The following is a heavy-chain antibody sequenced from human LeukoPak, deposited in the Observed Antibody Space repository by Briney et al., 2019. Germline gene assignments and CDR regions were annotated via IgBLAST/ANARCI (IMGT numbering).Heavy chain of an antibody. D-gene: IGHD1-26*01. J-gene: IGHJ4*02. Sequence: SETLSFTCGVSGGSFSGYYWTWIRQPPGKGLEWIGEINQSGSTKDNPSLKSRVTISVDTSKDQFSLNLSSVTAADTAVYYCARSGSYSGPAFDYWGQGTLVTVSS. V-gene: IGHV4-34*01. CDR1: GGSFSGYY. CDR3: ARSGSYSGPAFDY. CDR2: INQSGST.